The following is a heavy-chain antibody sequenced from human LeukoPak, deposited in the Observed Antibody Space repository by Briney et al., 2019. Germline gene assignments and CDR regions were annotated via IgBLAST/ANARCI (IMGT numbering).Heavy chain of an antibody. V-gene: IGHV3-23*01. Sequence: TGGSLRLFCAASGFTFSRYAMRWVRQATGKGLEWVSAIRGSGGSTYYADSVKGRFANSRDNYKNTLYRQMNSLRAEDTAVYYCAKHDYWGQGTLVTVSS. J-gene: IGHJ4*02. CDR3: AKHDY. CDR2: IRGSGGST. CDR1: GFTFSRYA.